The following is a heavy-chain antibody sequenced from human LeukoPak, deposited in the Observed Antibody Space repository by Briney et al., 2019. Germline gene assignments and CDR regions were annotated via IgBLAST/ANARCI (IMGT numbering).Heavy chain of an antibody. CDR3: ARGAYLGAFDI. D-gene: IGHD2-2*02. CDR1: GFTFSSYA. Sequence: PGGSLRLSCAASGFTFSSYAMHWVRQAPGKGLEYVSAISSNGGSTYYANSVKGRFTISRDNSKNTLYLQMGSLRAEDMAVYYCARGAYLGAFDIWGQGTMVTVSS. CDR2: ISSNGGST. J-gene: IGHJ3*02. V-gene: IGHV3-64*01.